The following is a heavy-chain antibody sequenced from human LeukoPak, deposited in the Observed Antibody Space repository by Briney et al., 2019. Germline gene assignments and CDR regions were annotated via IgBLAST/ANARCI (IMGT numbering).Heavy chain of an antibody. CDR2: ISWNSGSI. D-gene: IGHD6-13*01. V-gene: IGHV3-9*01. CDR1: GFTFDDYA. CDR3: AKAGSWYGSNYFDY. Sequence: GGSLRLSCAASGFTFDDYAMHWVRQAPGKGLEWVSGISWNSGSIGYADSVKGRFTISRDNAKNSLYLQMNSLRAEDTALYYCAKAGSWYGSNYFDYWGQGTLATVSS. J-gene: IGHJ4*02.